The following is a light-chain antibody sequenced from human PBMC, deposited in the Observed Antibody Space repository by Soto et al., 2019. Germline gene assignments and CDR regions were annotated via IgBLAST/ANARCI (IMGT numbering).Light chain of an antibody. CDR2: KAS. CDR1: QDITNY. V-gene: IGKV1-33*01. CDR3: QQYNNWWT. Sequence: DIQMTQSPSSLSASVGDRVTITCQASQDITNYLNWYQQKPGRAPRLLIYKASSLESGVPSRFSGSESGTEFTLTISSLQSEDFAVYYCQQYNNWWTFGQGTKVDIK. J-gene: IGKJ1*01.